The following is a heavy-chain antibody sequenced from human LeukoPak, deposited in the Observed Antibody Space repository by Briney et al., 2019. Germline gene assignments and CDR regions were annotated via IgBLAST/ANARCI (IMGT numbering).Heavy chain of an antibody. Sequence: GRSLRLSCATSGFAFSTQGMHWVRQAPGKGREWVAPIWHVGNNKYYVDSVKGRFTISRDNSKNTLYLQMNSLRAEDTAVYYCAKDFHYDSSGYYPPYYFDYWGQGILVTVSS. D-gene: IGHD3-22*01. CDR2: IWHVGNNK. V-gene: IGHV3-33*06. CDR1: GFAFSTQG. CDR3: AKDFHYDSSGYYPPYYFDY. J-gene: IGHJ4*02.